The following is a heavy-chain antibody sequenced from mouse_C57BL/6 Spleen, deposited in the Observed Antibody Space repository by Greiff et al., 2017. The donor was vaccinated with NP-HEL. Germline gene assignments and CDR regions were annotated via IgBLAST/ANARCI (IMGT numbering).Heavy chain of an antibody. Sequence: EVQLQESGPGMVKPSQSLSLTCTVTGYSITSGYDWHWIRHFPGNKLEWMGYISYSGSTNYNPSLKSRISITHDTSKNHFFLKLNSVTTEDTATYYCARDGRSFYWYFDVWGTGTTVTVSA. J-gene: IGHJ1*03. CDR1: GYSITSGYD. D-gene: IGHD1-1*01. CDR2: ISYSGST. CDR3: ARDGRSFYWYFDV. V-gene: IGHV3-1*01.